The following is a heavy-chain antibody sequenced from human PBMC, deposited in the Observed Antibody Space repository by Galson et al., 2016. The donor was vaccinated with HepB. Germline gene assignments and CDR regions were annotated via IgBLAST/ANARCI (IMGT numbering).Heavy chain of an antibody. CDR3: AGVVVAATNWFDP. D-gene: IGHD2-15*01. V-gene: IGHV4-34*01. CDR2: INYAGST. J-gene: IGHJ5*02. CDR1: GGSFNDHY. Sequence: SETLSLTCGVDGGSFNDHYWSWIRQPPGKGLEWIGEINYAGSTKYNPSLKSRVTISVDTSKNQFSLKLNPMTAADTAVYFCAGVVVAATNWFDPWGQGTLVTVSS.